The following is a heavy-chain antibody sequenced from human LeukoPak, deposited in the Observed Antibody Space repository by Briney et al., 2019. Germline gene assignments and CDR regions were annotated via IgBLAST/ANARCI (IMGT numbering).Heavy chain of an antibody. CDR1: GGSISSGDYY. V-gene: IGHV4-30-4*01. CDR2: IYYSGST. D-gene: IGHD2-2*01. J-gene: IGHJ4*02. CDR3: ARDPAESSRTFDY. Sequence: SQTLSLTCTVSGGSISSGDYYWSWIRQPQGKGLEWIGYIYYSGSTYYNPSLKSRVTISVDTSKNQFSLKLSSVTAADTAVYYCARDPAESSRTFDYWGQGTLVTVSS.